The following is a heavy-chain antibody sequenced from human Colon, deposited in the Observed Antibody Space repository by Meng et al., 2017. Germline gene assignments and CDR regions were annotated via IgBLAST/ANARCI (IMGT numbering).Heavy chain of an antibody. V-gene: IGHV4-31*03. CDR3: ARDTLYGTDY. J-gene: IGHJ4*02. CDR1: GGSIKSGGYH. Sequence: QVHLHESGPVLVRPSADLSLVCTVSGGSIKSGGYHWSWVRQHPGKGLEYIGFMSDSGTTDYNPSLRSRVSISEIGSSKNQFSLTLRSVTAADTATYFCARDTLYGTDYWGQGVLVTVSS. CDR2: MSDSGTT. D-gene: IGHD4-17*01.